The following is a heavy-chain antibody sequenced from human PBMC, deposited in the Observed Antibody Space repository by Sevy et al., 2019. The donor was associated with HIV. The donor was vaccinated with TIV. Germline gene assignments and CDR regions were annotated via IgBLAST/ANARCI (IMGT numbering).Heavy chain of an antibody. CDR1: GASISGYY. CDR3: ARASPNYYYGMDV. CDR2: IFSSRST. Sequence: SETLSLTCTVSGASISGYYWSWIRQPPGKGLEWIGYIFSSRSTHYSPSLKSRVTISVDTSKNQFSLRLSSMTAADTAVYYCARASPNYYYGMDVWGQGTTVTVSS. V-gene: IGHV4-59*01. J-gene: IGHJ6*02.